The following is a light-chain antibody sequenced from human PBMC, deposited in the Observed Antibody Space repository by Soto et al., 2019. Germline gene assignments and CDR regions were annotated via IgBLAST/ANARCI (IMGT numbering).Light chain of an antibody. CDR1: QSLLQSNGNNQ. CDR2: LGS. J-gene: IGKJ4*01. CDR3: MQVLQTPPT. Sequence: EIVMTQSPLSLPVTPGEPASISCRSSQSLLQSNGNNQLGWVLQKPGQSPQLLMYLGSSRASGVPDRFSGGGSGTDFTLKISRVEPEDVGVYYCMQVLQTPPTFGGGTTVEIK. V-gene: IGKV2-28*01.